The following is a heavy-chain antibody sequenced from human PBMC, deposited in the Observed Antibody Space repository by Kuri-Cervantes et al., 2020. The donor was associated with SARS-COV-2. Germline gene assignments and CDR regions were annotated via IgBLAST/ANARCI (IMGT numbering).Heavy chain of an antibody. J-gene: IGHJ5*02. Sequence: ASVKVSCKASGYTFTSYGISWVRQAPGQGLEWMGWISAYNGNTNYAQKLQGRVTMTTDTPTSTAYMELRSLRSDDTAVYYCARRYSGSYGSYWFDPWGQGTLVTVSS. CDR1: GYTFTSYG. V-gene: IGHV1-18*01. CDR2: ISAYNGNT. D-gene: IGHD1-26*01. CDR3: ARRYSGSYGSYWFDP.